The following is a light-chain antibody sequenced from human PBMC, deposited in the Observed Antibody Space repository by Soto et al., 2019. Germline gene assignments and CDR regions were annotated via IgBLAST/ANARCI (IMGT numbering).Light chain of an antibody. CDR2: SAP. CDR1: QSIGSY. J-gene: IGKJ1*01. V-gene: IGKV1-39*01. CDR3: QQSYSTARWT. Sequence: DIQMTQSPSSLSASVGDRVTITCRASQSIGSYLNWYQQKPGKAPKFLIYSAPSLESGVPSRFSGSGSGTDFTLTISSLQPEYFATYYCQQSYSTARWTFGQGPKVEIK.